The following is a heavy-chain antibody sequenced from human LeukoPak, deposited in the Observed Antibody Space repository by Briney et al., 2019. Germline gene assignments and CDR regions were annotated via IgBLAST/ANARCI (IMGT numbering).Heavy chain of an antibody. V-gene: IGHV3-23*01. CDR2: ISGSGGST. D-gene: IGHD6-19*01. Sequence: PGGSLRLSCAASGFTFSSYDMHWVRQAPGKGLEWVSAISGSGGSTYYADSVKGRFTISRDNSKNTLYLQMNSLRAEDTAVYYCAKDRPNSSGWSTAFDYWGQGTLVTVSS. CDR3: AKDRPNSSGWSTAFDY. J-gene: IGHJ4*02. CDR1: GFTFSSYD.